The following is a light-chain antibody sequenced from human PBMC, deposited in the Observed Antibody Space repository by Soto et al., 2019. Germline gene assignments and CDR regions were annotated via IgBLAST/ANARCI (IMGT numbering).Light chain of an antibody. CDR1: QTITT. CDR2: RVS. CDR3: QQYGNIPLT. Sequence: ECVFAQSPPTLSLSPGDRPTLSCRASQTITTLAWYQRKPAEAPPLLIYRVSSRATGVPDRFSGSGSGTDYTLPISRLEPEDFVVYYCQQYGNIPLTFGGGTKVDIK. V-gene: IGKV3-20*01. J-gene: IGKJ4*01.